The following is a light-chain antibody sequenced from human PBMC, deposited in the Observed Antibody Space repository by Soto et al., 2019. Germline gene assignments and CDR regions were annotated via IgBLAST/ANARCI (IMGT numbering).Light chain of an antibody. V-gene: IGKV1-8*01. Sequence: AIRMTQSPSSFSASTGDRVTITCRASQGISSYLAWYQQKPGKAPKLLIYAASTLESGVPSRFSGSGSGTEFTLTISSLQPDDFATYYCHQYNSYHTFGGGTKVDIK. CDR2: AAS. CDR1: QGISSY. J-gene: IGKJ4*01. CDR3: HQYNSYHT.